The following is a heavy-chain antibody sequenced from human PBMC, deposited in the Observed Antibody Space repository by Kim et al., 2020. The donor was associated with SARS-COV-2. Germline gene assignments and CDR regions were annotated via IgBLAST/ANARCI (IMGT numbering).Heavy chain of an antibody. Sequence: GGSLRLSCAASGFSFSSHGMHWVRQAPGQGLEWVAVISYDGSGKWYADSVKGRFTISRDNSKSTLLLQMNTLRVEDTAVYYCAKDSKVNGHDAFDMWGQGTMVTVSS. CDR2: ISYDGSGK. J-gene: IGHJ3*02. V-gene: IGHV3-30*18. CDR3: AKDSKVNGHDAFDM. CDR1: GFSFSSHG. D-gene: IGHD2-8*01.